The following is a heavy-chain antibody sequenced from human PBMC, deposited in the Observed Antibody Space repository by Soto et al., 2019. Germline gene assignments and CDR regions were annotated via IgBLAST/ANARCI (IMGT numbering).Heavy chain of an antibody. CDR3: ARDEGYKWNYGGSWFDP. V-gene: IGHV1-18*01. CDR2: ISAYNGNT. Sequence: QVQLVQSGAEVKKPGASVKVSCKASGYTFTSYGISWVRQAPGQGLEWMGWISAYNGNTNYAQKLQGRVTMTTVTSTSTAYMELRSLRSDDTAVYYCARDEGYKWNYGGSWFDPWGQGTLVTVSS. CDR1: GYTFTSYG. J-gene: IGHJ5*02. D-gene: IGHD1-7*01.